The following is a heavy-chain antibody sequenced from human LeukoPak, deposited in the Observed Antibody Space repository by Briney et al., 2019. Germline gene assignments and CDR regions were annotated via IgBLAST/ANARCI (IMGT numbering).Heavy chain of an antibody. V-gene: IGHV1-2*02. Sequence: ASVKVSCKASGYTFTGYYIHWVRQAPGQGREWGGWINPNSGGTNYAQKFQGRVTMTRATSISTAYMELSRLRSDDTAVYYCARADAGGDDGNFDYWGQGTLVTVSS. CDR2: INPNSGGT. CDR1: GYTFTGYY. D-gene: IGHD2-21*01. J-gene: IGHJ4*02. CDR3: ARADAGGDDGNFDY.